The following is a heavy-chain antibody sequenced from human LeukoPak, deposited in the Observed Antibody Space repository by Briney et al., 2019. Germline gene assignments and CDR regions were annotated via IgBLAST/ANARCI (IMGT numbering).Heavy chain of an antibody. V-gene: IGHV1-46*01. J-gene: IGHJ4*02. Sequence: ASVKVSCKASGYTFTSYYMHWVRQAPGQGLEWMGIINPSGGSTSYAQKFQGRVTMTRDTSTSTVYMELSSLRSEDTAVYYRARDWVPADAAYWGQGTLVTVST. CDR1: GYTFTSYY. D-gene: IGHD2-2*01. CDR2: INPSGGST. CDR3: ARDWVPADAAY.